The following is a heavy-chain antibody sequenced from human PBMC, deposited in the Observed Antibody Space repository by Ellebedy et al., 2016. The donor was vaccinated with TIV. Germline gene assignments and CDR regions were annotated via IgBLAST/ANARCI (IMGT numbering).Heavy chain of an antibody. J-gene: IGHJ3*01. Sequence: ASVKVSCKASGYTFSTYGFTWVRQAPGQGLEWMGRIIPILGRPDYAQSFQGRVTINADKSTGTPYLELSSLRSEDTAVYYCARDSTRGGNSGRFDDVFDLWGQGTMVTVSS. CDR2: IIPILGRP. D-gene: IGHD4-23*01. CDR1: GYTFSTYG. V-gene: IGHV1-69*04. CDR3: ARDSTRGGNSGRFDDVFDL.